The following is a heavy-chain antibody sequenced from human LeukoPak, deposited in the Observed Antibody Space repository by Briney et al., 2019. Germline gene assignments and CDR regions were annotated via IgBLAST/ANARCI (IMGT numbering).Heavy chain of an antibody. CDR1: GYTFTSYY. Sequence: ASVKVSCKASGYTFTSYYMHWVRQAPGQGREWRGIINPSGGSTSYAQKFQGRVTMTRDTSTSTVYMELSSLRSEDTAVYYCARDLTNGDYEFDYWGQGTLVTVSS. CDR2: INPSGGST. CDR3: ARDLTNGDYEFDY. J-gene: IGHJ4*02. V-gene: IGHV1-46*01. D-gene: IGHD4-17*01.